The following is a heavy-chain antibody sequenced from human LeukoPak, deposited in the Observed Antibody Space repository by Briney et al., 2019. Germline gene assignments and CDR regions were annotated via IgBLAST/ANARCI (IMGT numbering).Heavy chain of an antibody. V-gene: IGHV1-18*01. CDR1: GYTFTSYG. D-gene: IGHD3-10*01. Sequence: APVKVSCKASGYTFTSYGISWVRQAPGQGLEWMGWISAYNGNTNYAQKLQGRVTMTTDTSTSTAYMELRSLRSDDTAVYYCARDSSMVRGVIAPFGMDVWGQGTTVTVSS. J-gene: IGHJ6*02. CDR3: ARDSSMVRGVIAPFGMDV. CDR2: ISAYNGNT.